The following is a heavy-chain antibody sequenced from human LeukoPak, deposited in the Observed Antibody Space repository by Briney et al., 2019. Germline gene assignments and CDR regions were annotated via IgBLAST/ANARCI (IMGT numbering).Heavy chain of an antibody. CDR1: GGTFSSYA. D-gene: IGHD6-13*01. CDR2: IIPILGIA. J-gene: IGHJ4*02. V-gene: IGHV1-69*04. Sequence: ASVKVSCKASGGTFSSYAISWVRQAPGQGLEWMGRIIPILGIANYAQKFQGRVTITADKSTSTAYMELSSLRSEDTAVYYCAKAHDSSRWQRHDYWGQGTLVTVSS. CDR3: AKAHDSSRWQRHDY.